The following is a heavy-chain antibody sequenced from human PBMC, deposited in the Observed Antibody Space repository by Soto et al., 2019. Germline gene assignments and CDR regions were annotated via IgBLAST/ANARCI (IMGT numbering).Heavy chain of an antibody. CDR2: INAGNGNT. CDR3: ASSAERRVLEWSDSYYGMDA. CDR1: GYTFTSYA. D-gene: IGHD3-3*01. V-gene: IGHV1-3*01. J-gene: IGHJ6*04. Sequence: AAVKVSCTASGYTFTSYAMHWVRQAPGQRLEWMGWINAGNGNTKYSQKFQGRVTITRDTSASTAYMELSSLRSEDTAVYYCASSAERRVLEWSDSYYGMDAWGKGTKVTVS.